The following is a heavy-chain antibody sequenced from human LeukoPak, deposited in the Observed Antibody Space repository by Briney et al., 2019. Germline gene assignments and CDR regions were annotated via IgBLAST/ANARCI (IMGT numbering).Heavy chain of an antibody. CDR1: GYTFTGYY. J-gene: IGHJ4*02. CDR2: INPNSGGT. CDR3: ARVAYSSGWEYYFDY. D-gene: IGHD6-19*01. Sequence: VASVTVSCKASGYTFTGYYMHWVRQAPGQGLEWMGWINPNSGGTNYAQKFQGRVTMTRDTSISTAYMELSRLRSDDTAVYYCARVAYSSGWEYYFDYWGQGTLVTVSS. V-gene: IGHV1-2*02.